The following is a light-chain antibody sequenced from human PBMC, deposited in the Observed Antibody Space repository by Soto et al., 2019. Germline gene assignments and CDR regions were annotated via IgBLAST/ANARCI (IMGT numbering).Light chain of an antibody. Sequence: EVMLTQSPGTLSSSPGERATLSCRASQSVSSNYLAWYQQKSGQAPRLLIYGASNRATGIPERFSGSGSGTDFTLSIRRLEPEDFAVYYCQQYDTSPRTFGQGTKVEFK. CDR1: QSVSSNY. J-gene: IGKJ1*01. V-gene: IGKV3-20*01. CDR3: QQYDTSPRT. CDR2: GAS.